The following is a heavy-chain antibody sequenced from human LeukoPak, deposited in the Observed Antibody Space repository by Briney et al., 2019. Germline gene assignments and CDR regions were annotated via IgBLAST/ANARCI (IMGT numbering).Heavy chain of an antibody. CDR3: ARSSVNWFDP. CDR1: GYSFANYW. V-gene: IGHV5-51*01. D-gene: IGHD3-3*01. J-gene: IGHJ5*02. Sequence: GESLKISCKGSGYSFANYWIGLVRQMPGKGLEWMGIIYPGDSQTRYSPSFQGQVTISADKFISTAYLQLSSLKASDTAIYYCARSSVNWFDPWGQGTLVTVSS. CDR2: IYPGDSQT.